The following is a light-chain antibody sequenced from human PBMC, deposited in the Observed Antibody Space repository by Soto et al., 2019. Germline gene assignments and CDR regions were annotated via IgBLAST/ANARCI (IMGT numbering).Light chain of an antibody. Sequence: EIVLTQPPGTPSLSPGERATPPCRAIQSLSNNIYLAWYQQKPGQAPRLLIYGASSRATGIPNRFSGSGSGTDFTLTISSLEPEDFAVYYCQHRMNWPLTFGQGTRLEIK. CDR2: GAS. CDR3: QHRMNWPLT. CDR1: QSLSNNIY. J-gene: IGKJ5*01. V-gene: IGKV3D-20*02.